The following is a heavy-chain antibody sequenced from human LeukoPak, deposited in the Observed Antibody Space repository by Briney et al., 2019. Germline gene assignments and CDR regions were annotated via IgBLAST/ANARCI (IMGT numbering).Heavy chain of an antibody. J-gene: IGHJ4*02. D-gene: IGHD6-13*01. Sequence: GGSLRLSCAASGFTLSGYWMHWVRQAPGKGLVWVSHINSDGTNTKYADSVKGRFTISRDNARNTLYLQMRSLRADDTAVYYCARIGSNAALDYWGQGALVTVS. CDR1: GFTLSGYW. CDR2: INSDGTNT. V-gene: IGHV3-74*01. CDR3: ARIGSNAALDY.